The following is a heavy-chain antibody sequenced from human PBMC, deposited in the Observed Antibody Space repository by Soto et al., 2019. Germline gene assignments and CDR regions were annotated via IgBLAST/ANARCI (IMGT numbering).Heavy chain of an antibody. CDR1: GFSLSNYG. D-gene: IGHD5-12*01. V-gene: IGHV3-30*18. CDR3: EKDKRKEVDVSYYFDP. CDR2: ISYDGSNK. J-gene: IGHJ4*02. Sequence: PGGSLRLSCAASGFSLSNYGMHWVRQAPGKGLEWVVLISYDGSNKFYADSVRGRFTVSRDNPKNTLYLQMNSLRAEDTAVYYCEKDKRKEVDVSYYFDPWGQGTLVTVSS.